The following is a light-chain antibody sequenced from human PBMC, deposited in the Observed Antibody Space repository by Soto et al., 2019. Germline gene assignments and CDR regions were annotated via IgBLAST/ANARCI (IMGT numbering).Light chain of an antibody. CDR3: SSYNFSNTVL. J-gene: IGLJ2*01. V-gene: IGLV2-14*01. CDR1: SSDVGGYDY. CDR2: EVD. Sequence: QSALTQPASVSGSLGQSITISCTGTSSDVGGYDYVSWNQQHPGKAPKLINFEVDNRPSGVSSRFSGSKSGNTASLTISGLQADDEADYYCSSYNFSNTVLFGGGTKLTVL.